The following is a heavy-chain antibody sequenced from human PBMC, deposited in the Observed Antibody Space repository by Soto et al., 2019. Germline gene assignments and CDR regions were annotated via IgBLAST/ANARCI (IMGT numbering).Heavy chain of an antibody. D-gene: IGHD3-9*01. CDR2: ISADEKTF. V-gene: IGHV3-74*01. CDR1: GFPFRSYW. J-gene: IGHJ4*02. CDR3: GRGSRYSYY. Sequence: GGSLRLSCAAHGFPFRSYWMHWVRHAPGKGLVWVARISADEKTFSYADSVKGRSTISRDNAKSTLYLQMNSLRAEDTAVYYCGRGSRYSYYWGQGT.